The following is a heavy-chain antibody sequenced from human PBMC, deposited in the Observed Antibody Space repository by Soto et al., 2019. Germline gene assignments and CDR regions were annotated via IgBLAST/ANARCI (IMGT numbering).Heavy chain of an antibody. D-gene: IGHD4-17*01. CDR2: VYYSGTT. J-gene: IGHJ6*02. CDR3: ARASMTTIAMDV. Sequence: WIWIRQPPGKGLEWIGYVYYSGTTNYNPSLKSRLTISVDTSKNEFSLKLTSVTAADTAVYYCARASMTTIAMDVWGQGTTVTVSS. V-gene: IGHV4-59*01.